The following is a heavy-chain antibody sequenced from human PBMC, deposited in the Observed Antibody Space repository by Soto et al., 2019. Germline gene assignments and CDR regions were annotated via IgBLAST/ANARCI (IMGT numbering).Heavy chain of an antibody. J-gene: IGHJ4*02. CDR2: INGGNDNT. CDR1: GNTVPNYA. D-gene: IGHD1-26*01. CDR3: ARDDSGFSGSHYIDYFNY. Sequence: ASVKVSCKASGNTVPNYAIHWVHQAPGQRLEWKGWINGGNDNTYYSEHLKGRVTFTRDTSAGTVYMQLSSLTSEDTAVYFCARDDSGFSGSHYIDYFNYCGQEALVTVSS. V-gene: IGHV1-3*01.